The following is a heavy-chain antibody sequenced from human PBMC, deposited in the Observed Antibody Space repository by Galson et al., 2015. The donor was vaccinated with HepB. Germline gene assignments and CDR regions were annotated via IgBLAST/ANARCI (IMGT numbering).Heavy chain of an antibody. Sequence: SLRLSCAASGFTFSSYWMSWVRQAPGKGLEWVANIKQDGSEKYYVDSVKGRFTISRDNAKNSLYLQMNSLRAEDTAVYYCARSRSLYCSSTSCHGGEHDYWGQGTLVTVSS. CDR1: GFTFSSYW. D-gene: IGHD2-2*01. V-gene: IGHV3-7*03. CDR3: ARSRSLYCSSTSCHGGEHDY. CDR2: IKQDGSEK. J-gene: IGHJ4*02.